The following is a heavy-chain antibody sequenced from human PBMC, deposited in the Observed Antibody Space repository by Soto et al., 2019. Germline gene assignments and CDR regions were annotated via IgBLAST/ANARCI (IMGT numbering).Heavy chain of an antibody. Sequence: QVQLQESGPGLVKPSETLSLTCTVSGGSFKSGSYSWSWIRQPPGKGLEWIGYVYHTGRTSYNTSLNSRVSISMDTSQNQFSLHLDSVTAADTAVYFCARDFAYFDSWGQGTLVTVSS. J-gene: IGHJ4*02. V-gene: IGHV4-61*01. D-gene: IGHD3-3*01. CDR2: VYHTGRT. CDR3: ARDFAYFDS. CDR1: GGSFKSGSYS.